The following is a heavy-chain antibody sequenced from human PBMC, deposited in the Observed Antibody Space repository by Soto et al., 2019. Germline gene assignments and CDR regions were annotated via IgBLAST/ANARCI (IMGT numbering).Heavy chain of an antibody. V-gene: IGHV3-33*01. Sequence: QVQLVESGGGVVQPGRSLRLSCAASGFTFSTYGMHWVRQAPGKGLEWVALIWYDGSNKYYADSVKGRFTISRDNSKNTLYLKRNGRRAEDRAVYYWGRERTLGIYYYKGMGVWGKGPTVTVSS. J-gene: IGHJ6*04. CDR3: GRERTLGIYYYKGMGV. CDR2: IWYDGSNK. CDR1: GFTFSTYG. D-gene: IGHD2-15*01.